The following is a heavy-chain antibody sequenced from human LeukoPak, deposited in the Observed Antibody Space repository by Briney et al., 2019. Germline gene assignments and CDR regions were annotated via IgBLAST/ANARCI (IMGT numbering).Heavy chain of an antibody. J-gene: IGHJ4*02. CDR2: ISAYNGNT. CDR1: GYTFTSYG. Sequence: ASVKVSCKAPGYTFTSYGISWVRQAPGQGLEWMGWISAYNGNTNYAQKLQGRVTMTTDTSTSTAYMELGSLRSDDTAVYYCARIGSRITMVRGVPFDYWGQGTLVTVSS. CDR3: ARIGSRITMVRGVPFDY. V-gene: IGHV1-18*04. D-gene: IGHD3-10*01.